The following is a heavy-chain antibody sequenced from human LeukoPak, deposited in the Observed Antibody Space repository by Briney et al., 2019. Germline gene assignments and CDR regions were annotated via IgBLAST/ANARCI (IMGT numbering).Heavy chain of an antibody. Sequence: SQTLSLTCTVSGGSISSGGYYWSWIRQHPGKGLEWIGYIYYSGSTYYNPSLKSRVTISVDTSKYQFSLKLSSVTAADTAVYYCARERAGGFGELFVWFDPWGQGTLVTVSS. J-gene: IGHJ5*02. CDR3: ARERAGGFGELFVWFDP. CDR2: IYYSGST. CDR1: GGSISSGGYY. V-gene: IGHV4-31*03. D-gene: IGHD3-10*01.